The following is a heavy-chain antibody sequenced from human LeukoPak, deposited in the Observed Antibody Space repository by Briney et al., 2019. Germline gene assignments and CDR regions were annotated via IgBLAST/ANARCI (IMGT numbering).Heavy chain of an antibody. CDR3: ARDPKGPSMVRGGVDY. J-gene: IGHJ4*02. CDR1: GGSVSTSNYY. Sequence: TSETLSLTCTVSGGSVSTSNYYWGWIRQPPGKGLEWIGNIFYSGSTYYSPSLKRRVTISLDTSRNQFSLKLNSVTAADTAVYYCARDPKGPSMVRGGVDYWGQGTLVTVSS. V-gene: IGHV4-39*07. D-gene: IGHD3-10*01. CDR2: IFYSGST.